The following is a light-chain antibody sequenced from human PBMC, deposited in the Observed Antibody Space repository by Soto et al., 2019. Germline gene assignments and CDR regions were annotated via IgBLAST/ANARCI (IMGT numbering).Light chain of an antibody. Sequence: VHLTPSALSRSAPVRGRVTIICRATQGIRSDLGWCQQKPGKAPKRLISAASSLQSGVPSRFSGSGSGTEFTLTISSLQPEDFATYYCQQYNRIPWTFGQGTKVDIK. CDR2: AAS. J-gene: IGKJ1*01. V-gene: IGKV1-17*01. CDR1: QGIRSD. CDR3: QQYNRIPWT.